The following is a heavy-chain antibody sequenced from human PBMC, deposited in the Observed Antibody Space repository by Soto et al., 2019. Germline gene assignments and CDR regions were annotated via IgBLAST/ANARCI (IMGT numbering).Heavy chain of an antibody. V-gene: IGHV3-30-3*01. CDR1: GFTFSDYA. CDR2: VSYDGSNK. CDR3: ARGLPRMTNMSWFDP. J-gene: IGHJ5*02. D-gene: IGHD4-17*01. Sequence: QVQLVESGGGVVQPGRSLRLSCAASGFTFSDYAIHWVRQAPGKGLEWVAVVSYDGSNKYYAYSVRGRFSISRENSKNTLYLQMTSLRAEDTSVYYCARGLPRMTNMSWFDPWGQGTLVTVSS.